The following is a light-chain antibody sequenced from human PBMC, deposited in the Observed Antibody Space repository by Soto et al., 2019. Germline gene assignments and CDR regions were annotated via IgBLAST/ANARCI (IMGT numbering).Light chain of an antibody. Sequence: QSVLTQPPSASGTAGQRVTISCSGSSSNIGRNYVDWYQQLPGMAPKLLMYRNNRRPSGVLDRFSGSKSGTSASLAISGLRSEDEADYYCAAWDDSLSSWVFGGGTKLTVL. J-gene: IGLJ3*02. CDR3: AAWDDSLSSWV. V-gene: IGLV1-47*01. CDR2: RNN. CDR1: SSNIGRNY.